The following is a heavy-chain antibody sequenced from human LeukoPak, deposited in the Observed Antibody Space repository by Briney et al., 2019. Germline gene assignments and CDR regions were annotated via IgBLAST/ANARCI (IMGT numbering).Heavy chain of an antibody. CDR1: GFTFCDYA. CDR3: TRSYVDTAMVFDY. J-gene: IGHJ4*02. CDR2: IRSKAYGGTT. V-gene: IGHV3-49*04. Sequence: PGRSLRLSCTASGFTFCDYAMSWVRQAPGKGLEWGSFIRSKAYGGTTEYAASVKGRFTISRDDSKSIAYLQMNSLKTEDTAVYYCTRSYVDTAMVFDYWGQGTLVTVSS. D-gene: IGHD5-18*01.